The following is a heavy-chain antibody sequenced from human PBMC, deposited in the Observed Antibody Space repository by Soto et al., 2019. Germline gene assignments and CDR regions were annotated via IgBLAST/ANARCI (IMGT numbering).Heavy chain of an antibody. Sequence: QVQLQESGPGLVKPSQTLSLTCTVSGGSISSDDYYWTWIRQPPGKGLEWIGYIYYTGRTSYNPSLKSRVTISIDTSKNHFFLKLNSVSASDTAVYYCARDLSNAPDYFDKWGRGTLVAVSS. CDR2: IYYTGRT. CDR1: GGSISSDDYY. CDR3: ARDLSNAPDYFDK. V-gene: IGHV4-30-4*01. J-gene: IGHJ4*02.